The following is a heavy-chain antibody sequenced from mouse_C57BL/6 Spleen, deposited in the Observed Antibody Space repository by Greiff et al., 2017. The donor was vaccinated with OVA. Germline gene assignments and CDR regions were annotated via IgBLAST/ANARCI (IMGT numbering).Heavy chain of an antibody. J-gene: IGHJ3*01. CDR2: IDPEDGDT. Sequence: EVKLQQSGAELVRPGASVKLSCTASGFNIKDYYMHWVKQRPEQGLEWIGRIDPEDGDTEYAPKFQGKATMTADTSSNTAYLQLSSLTSEDTAVDYCTNYDRAWFAYWGQGTLVTVSA. V-gene: IGHV14-1*01. CDR1: GFNIKDYY. CDR3: TNYDRAWFAY. D-gene: IGHD2-4*01.